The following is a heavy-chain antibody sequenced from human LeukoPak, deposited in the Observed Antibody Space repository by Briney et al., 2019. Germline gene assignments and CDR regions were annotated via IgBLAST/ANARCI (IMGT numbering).Heavy chain of an antibody. Sequence: PGGSLRLSCAASGFTFSTYAMSWVRQAPGKGLEWFSAISSSGGSTYYADSVKGRFTISRDNSKNTLYLQMNSLRAEDTAVYYCAKYCGYSSSWYKLGFDYWGQGTLVTVSS. CDR1: GFTFSTYA. CDR2: ISSSGGST. D-gene: IGHD6-13*01. V-gene: IGHV3-23*01. J-gene: IGHJ4*02. CDR3: AKYCGYSSSWYKLGFDY.